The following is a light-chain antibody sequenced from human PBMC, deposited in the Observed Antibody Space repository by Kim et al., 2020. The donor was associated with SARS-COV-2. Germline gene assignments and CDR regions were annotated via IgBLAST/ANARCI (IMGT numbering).Light chain of an antibody. Sequence: APVGDRVTITCRASQGISDWLAWYQQKPGKAPKLLIYEASSLQSGVPSRFSGSGYGTDFTLTISSLQPEDFATYYCQQTDSFPWTFGQGTKVDIK. V-gene: IGKV1-12*01. CDR3: QQTDSFPWT. J-gene: IGKJ1*01. CDR2: EAS. CDR1: QGISDW.